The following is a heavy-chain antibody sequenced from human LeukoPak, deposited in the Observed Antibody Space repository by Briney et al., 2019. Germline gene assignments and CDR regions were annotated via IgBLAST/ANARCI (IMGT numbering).Heavy chain of an antibody. Sequence: SVKVSCKASGGTFSSYAISWVRQAPGQGLEWMGGIIPIFGTANYAQKFQGRVTITADKSTSTAYMELSSLRSEDTAVYYCARAAAPPRYPDYWGQGTLVTVSS. D-gene: IGHD6-6*01. CDR3: ARAAAPPRYPDY. V-gene: IGHV1-69*06. CDR1: GGTFSSYA. J-gene: IGHJ4*02. CDR2: IIPIFGTA.